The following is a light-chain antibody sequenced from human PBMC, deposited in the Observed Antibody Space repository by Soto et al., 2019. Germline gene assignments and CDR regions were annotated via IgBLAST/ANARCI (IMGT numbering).Light chain of an antibody. V-gene: IGLV2-14*01. CDR1: SSDVGVHNF. J-gene: IGLJ3*02. CDR3: CSYTPASTWV. Sequence: QSALTQPASVSGSPGQSISISCTGSSSDVGVHNFVSWYQHHPGKAPKVLIYGVTNRPSGVSNRFSGSKSGNTASLPISGLQAEDEADYYCCSYTPASTWVFGGGTKLTVL. CDR2: GVT.